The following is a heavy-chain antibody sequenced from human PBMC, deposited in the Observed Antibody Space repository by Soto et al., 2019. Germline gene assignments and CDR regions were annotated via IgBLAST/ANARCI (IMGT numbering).Heavy chain of an antibody. Sequence: QGQLVQSGAEVKKPGASVKVSCKASGYTFSDHYIHWVRQAPGQGLEWMGWINPDNGDTNYALNFRGRVTMTRDTSISTAYMELTSLTSDDTAVYFCARVPVSDFVWGSYRYTFDYWGQGTLVTVSS. CDR3: ARVPVSDFVWGSYRYTFDY. CDR2: INPDNGDT. V-gene: IGHV1-2*02. J-gene: IGHJ4*02. D-gene: IGHD3-16*02. CDR1: GYTFSDHY.